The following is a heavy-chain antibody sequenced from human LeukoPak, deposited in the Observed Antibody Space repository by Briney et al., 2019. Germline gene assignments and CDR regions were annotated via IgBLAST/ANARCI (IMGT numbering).Heavy chain of an antibody. V-gene: IGHV3-23*01. CDR3: AKDMSDYTNFPDV. CDR1: GFTDSSNY. Sequence: AGGSLRLSCAASGFTDSSNYMIWVRQAPGKGLEWVSTISGGGGSTFYADSVKGRFTIFRVNSKNTLYLQMNSLRAEDTAIYYCAKDMSDYTNFPDVWGQGTTVTVSS. J-gene: IGHJ6*02. D-gene: IGHD4-11*01. CDR2: ISGGGGST.